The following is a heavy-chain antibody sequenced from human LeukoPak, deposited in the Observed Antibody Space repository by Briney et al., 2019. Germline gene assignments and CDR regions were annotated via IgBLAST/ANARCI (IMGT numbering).Heavy chain of an antibody. CDR2: IKQDGSEK. Sequence: TGGSLRLSCAASGFSFSTYWMSWVRQAPGKGLQWVANIKQDGSEKNYVDSVKGRFTISRDNAKNSLYLQMNSLRAEDTAVYYCARARLTLAREVIIKADYWDQGILVTVSS. CDR1: GFSFSTYW. V-gene: IGHV3-7*03. J-gene: IGHJ4*02. CDR3: ARARLTLAREVIIKADY. D-gene: IGHD3-10*01.